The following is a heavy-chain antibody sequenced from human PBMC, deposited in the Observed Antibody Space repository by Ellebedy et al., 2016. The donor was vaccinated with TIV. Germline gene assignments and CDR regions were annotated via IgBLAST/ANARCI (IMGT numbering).Heavy chain of an antibody. CDR2: LSSTGRDS. V-gene: IGHV3-23*01. Sequence: GESLKISXATSGFTFSTYAMNWVRQAPGKGLEWVSTLSSTGRDSYYADSVMGRFTISRDTSKDTLYLQMNSPRAEDTAVYYCARLAARRREDAFDSWGQGTMVTVSS. CDR1: GFTFSTYA. D-gene: IGHD6-6*01. J-gene: IGHJ3*02. CDR3: ARLAARRREDAFDS.